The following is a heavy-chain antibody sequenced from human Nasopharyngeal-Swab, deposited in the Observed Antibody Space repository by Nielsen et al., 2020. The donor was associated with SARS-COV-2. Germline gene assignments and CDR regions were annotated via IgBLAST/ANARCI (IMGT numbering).Heavy chain of an antibody. CDR2: ISSSGSTI. CDR1: GFTFSSYA. CDR3: ARELPYSSSWRGDAFDI. J-gene: IGHJ3*02. Sequence: GESLKISCAASGFTFSSYAMSWVRQAPGKGLEWVSYISSSGSTIYYADSVKGRFTISRDNAKNSLYLQMNGLRAEDTAVYYCARELPYSSSWRGDAFDIWGQGTMVTVSS. D-gene: IGHD6-13*01. V-gene: IGHV3-48*03.